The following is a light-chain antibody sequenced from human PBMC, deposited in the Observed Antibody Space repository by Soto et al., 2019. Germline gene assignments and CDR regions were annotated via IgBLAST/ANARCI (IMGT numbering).Light chain of an antibody. V-gene: IGLV2-14*01. CDR1: SSDVGGYTY. J-gene: IGLJ1*01. Sequence: QSVLTQPASVSGSPGQAITLSCTGTSSDVGGYTYVSWYQQHPGKAPKFIIYDVSNRPSGVSNRFSGSKSGNTASLTISGLQAEEEADYYCSSYTTSNTRQIVFGTGTKVTVL. CDR3: SSYTTSNTRQIV. CDR2: DVS.